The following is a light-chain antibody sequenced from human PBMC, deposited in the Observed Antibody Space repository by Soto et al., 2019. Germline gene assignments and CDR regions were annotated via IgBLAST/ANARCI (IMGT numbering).Light chain of an antibody. V-gene: IGKV1-5*03. CDR2: KAT. Sequence: DIQMTQSSSILSASVGDRVTITCRASQSTSSWLAYYQQTPGKAPKFLIYKATNLESGVPSRFSCSGSGTELSLTISSLQTAGFASCYWQQNNSFWTVGQGTKVEVK. J-gene: IGKJ1*01. CDR3: QQNNSFWT. CDR1: QSTSSW.